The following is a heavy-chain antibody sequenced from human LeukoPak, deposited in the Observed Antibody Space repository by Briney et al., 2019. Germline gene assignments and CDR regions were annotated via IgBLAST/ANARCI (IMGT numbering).Heavy chain of an antibody. V-gene: IGHV3-21*01. D-gene: IGHD1-26*01. Sequence: KPGGSLRLACAASGFTFSSYSMNWVRQAPGMGLEWVSSISSSSSYIYYADSVKGRFTISRDNAKNSLYLQMNSLRAEDTAVYYCARDGEYSGSYPFDYWGQGTLVTVSS. CDR1: GFTFSSYS. CDR3: ARDGEYSGSYPFDY. J-gene: IGHJ4*02. CDR2: ISSSSSYI.